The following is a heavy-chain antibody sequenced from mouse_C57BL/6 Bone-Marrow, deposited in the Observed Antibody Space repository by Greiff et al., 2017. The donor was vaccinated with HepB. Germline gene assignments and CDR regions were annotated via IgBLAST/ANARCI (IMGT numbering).Heavy chain of an antibody. CDR3: ARYDSWYFDV. CDR2: IRNKANGYTT. CDR1: GFTFTDYY. V-gene: IGHV7-3*01. Sequence: EVNVVESGGGLVQPGGSLSLSCAASGFTFTDYYMSWVRQPPGKALEWLGFIRNKANGYTTEYSASVKGRFTISRDNSQSILYLQMNALRAEDSATYYCARYDSWYFDVWGTGTTVTVSS. J-gene: IGHJ1*03.